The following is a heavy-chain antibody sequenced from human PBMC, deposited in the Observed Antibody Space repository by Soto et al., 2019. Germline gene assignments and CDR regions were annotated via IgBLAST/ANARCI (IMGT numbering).Heavy chain of an antibody. CDR1: GGSISSYY. J-gene: IGHJ5*01. CDR2: IYYSGST. D-gene: IGHD6-19*01. Sequence: SGTLSLTFTVSGGSISSYYWSWIRQPPGKGLEWIGYIYYSGSTNYNPSLKSRVTISVDTSTNQFSLRLTSVSAADTSVYYCARHVSGIGSGWFDYWGQGSLVTVSS. CDR3: ARHVSGIGSGWFDY. V-gene: IGHV4-59*08.